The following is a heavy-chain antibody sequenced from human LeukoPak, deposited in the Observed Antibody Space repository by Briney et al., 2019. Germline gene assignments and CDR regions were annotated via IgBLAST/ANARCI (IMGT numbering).Heavy chain of an antibody. CDR3: ARAGYGDLLDY. J-gene: IGHJ4*02. Sequence: SETLSLTCVVSGGSVSGYYWSWIRQPPGKGLEWIGYIYHSGSTYYNPSLKSRVTISVDRSKNQFSLKLSSVTAADTAVYYCARAGYGDLLDYWGQGTLVTVSS. V-gene: IGHV4-30-2*01. D-gene: IGHD4-17*01. CDR1: GGSVSGYY. CDR2: IYHSGST.